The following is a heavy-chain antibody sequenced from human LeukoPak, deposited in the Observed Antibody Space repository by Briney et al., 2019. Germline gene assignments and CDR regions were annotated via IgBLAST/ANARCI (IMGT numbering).Heavy chain of an antibody. V-gene: IGHV3-23*01. D-gene: IGHD3-10*01. Sequence: GGSLRLSCAASGFTFSSYAMSWVRQAPGKGLEWASAISGSGGSTYYADSVKGRFTISRDNSKNTLYLQMNSLRAEDTAVYYRAKVYYGLGSYYDYWGQGTLVTVSS. J-gene: IGHJ4*02. CDR1: GFTFSSYA. CDR3: AKVYYGLGSYYDY. CDR2: ISGSGGST.